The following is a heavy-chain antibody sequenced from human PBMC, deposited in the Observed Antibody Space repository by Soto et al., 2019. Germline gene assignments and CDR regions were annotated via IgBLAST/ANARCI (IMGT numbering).Heavy chain of an antibody. Sequence: GASVKVSCKASGYTFTSYGISWVRQAPGQGLEWMGWISAYNGNTNYAQKLQGRVTMTTDTSTSTAYMELRSLRSDDTAVYYCARVELVPAAQLAWVEIDYWGQGTLVTVSS. CDR1: GYTFTSYG. D-gene: IGHD2-2*01. CDR2: ISAYNGNT. J-gene: IGHJ4*02. CDR3: ARVELVPAAQLAWVEIDY. V-gene: IGHV1-18*01.